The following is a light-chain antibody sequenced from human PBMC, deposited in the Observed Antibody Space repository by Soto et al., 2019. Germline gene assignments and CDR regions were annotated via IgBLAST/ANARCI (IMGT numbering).Light chain of an antibody. Sequence: QSALTQPASVSGSPGQSITISCTGTSSNVGTFDFVSWYQQHPGKAPKLIIYEGSKRPSGISDRFSGSKSGNRASLTISRLQAEDEADYYCCSYAGLSTWVFGAGTQLTVL. CDR1: SSNVGTFDF. V-gene: IGLV2-23*01. J-gene: IGLJ3*02. CDR2: EGS. CDR3: CSYAGLSTWV.